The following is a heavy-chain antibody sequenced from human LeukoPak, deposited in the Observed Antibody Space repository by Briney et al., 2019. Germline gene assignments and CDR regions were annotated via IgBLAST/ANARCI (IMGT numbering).Heavy chain of an antibody. CDR2: INHSGST. Sequence: PSETLSLTCRVSGVSISSGSNYWGWIRQPPGKGLEWIGEINHSGSTNYNPSLKSRVTISVDTSKNQFSLKLSSVTAADTAVYYCAVEMATPSTFDYWGQGTLVTVSS. J-gene: IGHJ4*02. D-gene: IGHD5-24*01. CDR3: AVEMATPSTFDY. CDR1: GVSISSGSNY. V-gene: IGHV4-39*07.